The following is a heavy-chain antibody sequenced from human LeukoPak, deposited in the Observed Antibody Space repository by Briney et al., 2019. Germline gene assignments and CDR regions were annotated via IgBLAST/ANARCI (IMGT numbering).Heavy chain of an antibody. CDR3: ARDKDTATGDYYYGMDV. J-gene: IGHJ6*02. CDR2: IYYSGST. CDR1: GGSISSYY. Sequence: SETLSLTCTVSGGSISSYYWSWIRQPPGKGLEWIGYIYYSGSTNYNPSLKSRVTISVDTSKNQFSLKLSSVTAADTAVYYCARDKDTATGDYYYGMDVWGQGTTVTVSS. D-gene: IGHD5-18*01. V-gene: IGHV4-59*01.